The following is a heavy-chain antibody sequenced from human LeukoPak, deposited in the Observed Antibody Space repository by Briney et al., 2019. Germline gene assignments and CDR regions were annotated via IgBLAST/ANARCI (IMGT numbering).Heavy chain of an antibody. CDR1: GGSFSGYY. CDR2: INHSGST. CDR3: ARGRYDSPGGMDV. V-gene: IGHV4-34*01. Sequence: PSETLSLTCAVYGGSFSGYYWSWIRQPPGKGLEWIGEINHSGSTNYNPSLKGRVTISVDTSKNQFSLKLNSVTAVDTAMYYCARGRYDSPGGMDVWGKGTTVTVSS. D-gene: IGHD5-12*01. J-gene: IGHJ6*04.